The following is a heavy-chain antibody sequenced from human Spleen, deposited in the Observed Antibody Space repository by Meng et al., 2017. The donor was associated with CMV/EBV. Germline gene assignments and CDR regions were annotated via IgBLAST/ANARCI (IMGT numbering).Heavy chain of an antibody. CDR1: GGSFSGYA. J-gene: IGHJ4*02. CDR2: INHSGST. D-gene: IGHD3-10*01. V-gene: IGHV4-34*01. CDR3: ARTAGYYGSGSYWGY. Sequence: QRPGPGVDRPSEALSVPRASYGGSFSGYAWNWIRQPPWKGLEWIGEINHSGSTNYDPSLKSRVTISVDTSKNQFSLKLSSVTAADTAVYYCARTAGYYGSGSYWGYWGQGTLVTVSS.